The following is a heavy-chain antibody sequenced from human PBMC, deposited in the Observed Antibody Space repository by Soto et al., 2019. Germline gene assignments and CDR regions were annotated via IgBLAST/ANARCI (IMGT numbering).Heavy chain of an antibody. CDR1: GFTVSSNY. J-gene: IGHJ6*02. CDR2: IYSGGST. V-gene: IGHV3-66*01. CDR3: ARDNRGYCSGGSCPSHYYYGMDV. D-gene: IGHD2-15*01. Sequence: EMQLVESGGGLVQPGGSLRLSCAASGFTVSSNYMSWVRQAPGKGLEWVSVIYSGGSTYYADSVKDRFTISRDNSKNTRYLQMNSLRAEDTAVYYCARDNRGYCSGGSCPSHYYYGMDVWGQGTTVTVSS.